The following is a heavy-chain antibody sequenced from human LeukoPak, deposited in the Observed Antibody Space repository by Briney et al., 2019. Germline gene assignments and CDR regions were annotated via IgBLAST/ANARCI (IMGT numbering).Heavy chain of an antibody. CDR3: ASTRYSSGNYFDC. CDR2: INWNGGST. Sequence: TGGSLRLSCAATGFTFDDHGMSWVRQAPGKGLEWVSTINWNGGSTGYADSVKGRFSISRDNAKDSLYLQMNSLRAEDTALYYCASTRYSSGNYFDCWGQGTLLTVSS. D-gene: IGHD1-26*01. V-gene: IGHV3-20*04. J-gene: IGHJ4*02. CDR1: GFTFDDHG.